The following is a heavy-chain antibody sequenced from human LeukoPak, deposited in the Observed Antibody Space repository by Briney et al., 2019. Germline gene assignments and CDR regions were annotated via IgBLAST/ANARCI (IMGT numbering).Heavy chain of an antibody. V-gene: IGHV3-53*01. CDR2: IYSAGST. D-gene: IGHD2/OR15-2a*01. CDR3: ARIDTTLYYFDY. J-gene: IGHJ4*02. Sequence: GGSLRLSCAASGFTVRSNYMSWVRQAPGKGLEWVSVIYSAGSTYYADSVKGRFTVSRDNSKNTLYLRMDSLRAEDTAVYFCARIDTTLYYFDYWGQGTLVTVSS. CDR1: GFTVRSNY.